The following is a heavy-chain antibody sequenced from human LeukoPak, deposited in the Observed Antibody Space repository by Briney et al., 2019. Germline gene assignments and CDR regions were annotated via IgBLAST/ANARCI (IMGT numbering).Heavy chain of an antibody. CDR2: IIPIFGTA. V-gene: IGHV1-69*13. CDR1: GAALSSNA. CDR3: ATPGKIVATTGAEYFQH. D-gene: IGHD5-12*01. J-gene: IGHJ1*01. Sequence: SVKVSCKASGAALSSNAISWGRRALGQGLEWMGGIIPIFGTANYAQKFQGRVTITADESTSTAYMELSSLRSEDTAVYYCATPGKIVATTGAEYFQHWGQGTLVTVSS.